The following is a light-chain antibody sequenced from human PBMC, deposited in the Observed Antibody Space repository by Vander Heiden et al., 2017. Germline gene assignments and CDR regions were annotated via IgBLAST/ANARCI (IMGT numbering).Light chain of an antibody. J-gene: IGLJ3*02. Sequence: SVLTHPPSASGTHVQRITISCSGSSSNIGTNSVNWYQHHPGTAPQRLMYSNDQRPSGVPDRFSASKSGTSASLVISGLQSEDEADYFCAAWNDSMNGWVFGGGTKLTVL. CDR2: SND. V-gene: IGLV1-44*01. CDR3: AAWNDSMNGWV. CDR1: SSNIGTNS.